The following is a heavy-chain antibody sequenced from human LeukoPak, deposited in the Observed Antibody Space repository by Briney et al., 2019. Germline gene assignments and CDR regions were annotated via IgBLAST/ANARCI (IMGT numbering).Heavy chain of an antibody. CDR1: GFTFSSYW. CDR2: IKQDGSEK. Sequence: PGGSLRLSCAASGFTFSSYWMSWVRQAPGKGLEWVANIKQDGSEKYYVDSVKGRFTISRDNAKNSLYLQMHSLRADDTAIYYCVRDTYRTAVAGSSGLGYWGQGTLVTVSS. V-gene: IGHV3-7*01. J-gene: IGHJ4*02. CDR3: VRDTYRTAVAGSSGLGY. D-gene: IGHD6-19*01.